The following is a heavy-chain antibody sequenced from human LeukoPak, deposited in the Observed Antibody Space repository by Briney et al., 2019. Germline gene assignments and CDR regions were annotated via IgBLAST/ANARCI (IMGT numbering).Heavy chain of an antibody. Sequence: SETLSLTCTVSGGSISSYYWSWIRQPPGKGLEWIGYIYYSGITNYNPSLKSRVAISVDTSKKQFSLKLSSVTAADTAVYYCARDGDYYDSSGYYLAYWGQGTLVTVSP. D-gene: IGHD3-22*01. V-gene: IGHV4-59*01. J-gene: IGHJ4*02. CDR3: ARDGDYYDSSGYYLAY. CDR2: IYYSGIT. CDR1: GGSISSYY.